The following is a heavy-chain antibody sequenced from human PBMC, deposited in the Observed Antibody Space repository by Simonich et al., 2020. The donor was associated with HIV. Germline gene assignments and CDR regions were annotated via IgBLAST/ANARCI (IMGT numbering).Heavy chain of an antibody. CDR3: ARDGRKGSSTSCSDY. CDR2: ISSSSSYL. Sequence: EVQLVESGGGLVKPGGSLRLSCAASGFTFSSYSMNWVRQAPGKGLEWVSSISSSSSYLYYADSVKGRFTISRDNAKNSLYLQMNSRRAEDTAVYYCARDGRKGSSTSCSDYWGQGTLVTVSS. D-gene: IGHD2-2*01. J-gene: IGHJ4*02. CDR1: GFTFSSYS. V-gene: IGHV3-21*01.